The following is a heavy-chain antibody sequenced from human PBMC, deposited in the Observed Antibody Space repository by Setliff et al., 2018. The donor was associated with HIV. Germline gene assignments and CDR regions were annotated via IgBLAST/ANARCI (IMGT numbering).Heavy chain of an antibody. V-gene: IGHV5-51*01. D-gene: IGHD2-2*01. CDR1: GYIFNTSW. CDR3: ARQDRGYCSDTSCYAPFDY. CDR2: INPGDSDT. J-gene: IGHJ4*02. Sequence: PGESLKISCKASGYIFNTSWIGWVRQMPGKGLEWMGIINPGDSDTRYSPSFQGQVTLSADKSISTAYLQWSSLKASDTANYYCARQDRGYCSDTSCYAPFDYWGQGTLVTVSS.